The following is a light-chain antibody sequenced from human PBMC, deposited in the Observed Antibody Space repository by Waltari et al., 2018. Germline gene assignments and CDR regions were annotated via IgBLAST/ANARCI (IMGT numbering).Light chain of an antibody. J-gene: IGLJ3*02. CDR3: ATWDDSLGGLWV. V-gene: IGLV1-47*01. CDR2: GNN. Sequence: QSVLTQPPSASGTPGQRVTISCSGSSFNIGSNSVHWYQQLPGTAPKLLMSGNNPRPPGFPDRFSGSKSGTSASLAISGLRSEDEAIYYCATWDDSLGGLWVFGGGTKVTVL. CDR1: SFNIGSNS.